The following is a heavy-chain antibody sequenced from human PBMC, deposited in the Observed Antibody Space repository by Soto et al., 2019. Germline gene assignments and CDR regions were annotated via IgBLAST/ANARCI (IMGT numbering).Heavy chain of an antibody. V-gene: IGHV1-18*01. CDR2: ISAYNGNT. Sequence: ASVKVSCKASGYSFTRYGISWVRQAPGQGLEWMGWISAYNGNTNYAEKLQGRVTMTTDTSTSTAYMELRSLRSDDTAVYFCVRDREGAWFDPWGQGTLVTVSS. CDR1: GYSFTRYG. J-gene: IGHJ5*02. CDR3: VRDREGAWFDP.